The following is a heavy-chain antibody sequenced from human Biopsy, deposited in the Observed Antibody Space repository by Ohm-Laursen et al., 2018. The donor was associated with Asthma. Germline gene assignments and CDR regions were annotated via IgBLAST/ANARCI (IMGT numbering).Heavy chain of an antibody. J-gene: IGHJ4*02. CDR2: IYHLGNA. CDR3: ARRWRSYDSSYYYLDQ. Sequence: SDTLSLTCDVSGGSISVSNWWSWVRQPPGRGLEWIGQIYHLGNANYNPSLKSRVTMSVDKSKNQFSLKLTSVTAADTAVYFCARRWRSYDSSYYYLDQWGQGTLVTVSS. CDR1: GGSISVSNW. V-gene: IGHV4-4*02. D-gene: IGHD3-22*01.